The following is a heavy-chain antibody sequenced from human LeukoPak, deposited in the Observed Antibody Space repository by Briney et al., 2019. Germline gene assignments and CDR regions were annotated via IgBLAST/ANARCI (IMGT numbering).Heavy chain of an antibody. V-gene: IGHV3-30*02. D-gene: IGHD6-13*01. CDR2: IRYDGSNK. J-gene: IGHJ4*02. CDR3: AKGSRYSSSWFFDY. Sequence: PGGSLRLSCAAAGFTFSSYGMHWVRQAPGKGLGWVAFIRYDGSNKYYADTVKGRFTISRDNSKNTLCLKLNSLRAEDTAGYYCAKGSRYSSSWFFDYWGQGTLVTVSS. CDR1: GFTFSSYG.